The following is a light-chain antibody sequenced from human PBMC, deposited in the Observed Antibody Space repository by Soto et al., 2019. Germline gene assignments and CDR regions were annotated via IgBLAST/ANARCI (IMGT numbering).Light chain of an antibody. J-gene: IGLJ1*01. V-gene: IGLV2-14*01. CDR3: SSYTGTSSTLYV. Sequence: QSALTQPASMSGSPGQSITISCTGSSSDVGRYNYVSWYQLHPGKAPKLVISEVSNRPSGVSDRFSGSKSGNTASLTISGLQSEDEADYYCSSYTGTSSTLYVFGTGTKVTVL. CDR2: EVS. CDR1: SSDVGRYNY.